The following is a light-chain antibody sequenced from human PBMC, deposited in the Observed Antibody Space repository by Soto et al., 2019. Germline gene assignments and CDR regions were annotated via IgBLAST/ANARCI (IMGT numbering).Light chain of an antibody. V-gene: IGLV1-51*01. Sequence: QSVLTQPPSVSAAPGQKVTISCSGTRSNIGVNYVSWYQQHVPGTVPKLLSYENSQRPSGIPDRFSASKSGTTATLAITGLQTGDEADYYCATWDTSLSGVVFGSGTKLTVL. CDR3: ATWDTSLSGVV. CDR2: ENS. CDR1: RSNIGVNY. J-gene: IGLJ1*01.